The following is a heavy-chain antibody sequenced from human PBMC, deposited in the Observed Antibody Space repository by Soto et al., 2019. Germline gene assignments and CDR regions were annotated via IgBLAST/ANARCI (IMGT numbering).Heavy chain of an antibody. V-gene: IGHV3-33*01. Sequence: QVQLVESGGGVVQPGRSLRLSCAASGFTFSSYGMHWVRQAPGKGLEWVAVIWYDGSNKYYADSVKGRFTISRDNSKNTLYLQMNSLRAEDTAVYYCARDLYATVTTTGEGPENPLDYWGQGTLVTVSS. CDR2: IWYDGSNK. CDR3: ARDLYATVTTTGEGPENPLDY. J-gene: IGHJ4*02. D-gene: IGHD4-17*01. CDR1: GFTFSSYG.